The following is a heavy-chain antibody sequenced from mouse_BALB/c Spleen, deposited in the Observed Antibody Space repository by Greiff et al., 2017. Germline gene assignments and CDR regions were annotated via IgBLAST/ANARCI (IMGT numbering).Heavy chain of an antibody. CDR1: GFNIKDTY. CDR3: ARSGYDGYSFDY. J-gene: IGHJ2*01. CDR2: IDPANGNT. V-gene: IGHV14-3*02. Sequence: EVQLQQSGAELVKPGASVKLSCTASGFNIKDTYMHWVKQRPEQGLEWIGRIDPANGNTKYDPKFQGKATITADTSSNTAYLQLSSLTSEDTAVYYCARSGYDGYSFDYWGQGTTLTVSS. D-gene: IGHD2-3*01.